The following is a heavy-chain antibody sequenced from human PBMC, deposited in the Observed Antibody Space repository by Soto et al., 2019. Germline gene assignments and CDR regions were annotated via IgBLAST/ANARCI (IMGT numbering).Heavy chain of an antibody. D-gene: IGHD1-1*01. CDR2: INPSGGST. J-gene: IGHJ6*02. CDR1: GYTFTSYY. Sequence: ASVKVSCKASGYTFTSYYMHWVRQAPGQGLEWMGIINPSGGSTSYAQKFQGRVTMTRDTSTSTVYMELSSLRSEDTAEYYCASVHEFYGMDVWGQGTTVTVSS. V-gene: IGHV1-46*01. CDR3: ASVHEFYGMDV.